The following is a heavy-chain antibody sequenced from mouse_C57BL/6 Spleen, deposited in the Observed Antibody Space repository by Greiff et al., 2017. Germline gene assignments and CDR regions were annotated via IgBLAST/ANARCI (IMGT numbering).Heavy chain of an antibody. Sequence: QVQLQQSGAELMKPGASVKLSCKATGYTFTGYWIEWVKQRPGHGLEWIGEILPGSGSTNYNEKFKGKATFTADTSSNTAYMQLSSLTTEDSAIYYCARKGIRDYYGSDYAMDYWGQGTSVTVSS. J-gene: IGHJ4*01. CDR1: GYTFTGYW. CDR3: ARKGIRDYYGSDYAMDY. CDR2: ILPGSGST. D-gene: IGHD1-1*01. V-gene: IGHV1-9*01.